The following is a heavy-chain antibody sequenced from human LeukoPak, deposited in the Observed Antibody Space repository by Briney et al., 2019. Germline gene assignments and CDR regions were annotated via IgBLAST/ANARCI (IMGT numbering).Heavy chain of an antibody. Sequence: SETLSLTCTVSGGSISSYYWGWIRQPPGKGLEWIGSIYHSGSTYYNPSLKSRVTISVDTSKNQFSLKLSSVTAADTAVYYCARQNVVVPAAILGFDIWGQGTMVTVSS. CDR1: GGSISSYY. D-gene: IGHD2-2*01. CDR2: IYHSGST. J-gene: IGHJ3*02. CDR3: ARQNVVVPAAILGFDI. V-gene: IGHV4-38-2*02.